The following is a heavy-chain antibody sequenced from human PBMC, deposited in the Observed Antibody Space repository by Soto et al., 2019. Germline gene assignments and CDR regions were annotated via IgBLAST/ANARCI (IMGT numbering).Heavy chain of an antibody. D-gene: IGHD6-19*01. V-gene: IGHV1-69*08. CDR3: ARDSQDAYSSGWYDYYYDMDV. Sequence: QVQLVQSGAEVKKPGSSVKVSCKASGGTFSSYTISWVRQAPGQGLEWMGRIIPILGIANYAQKFQGRVTITADKSTSTAYMELSSLRSEDTAVYYCARDSQDAYSSGWYDYYYDMDVWGKGTTVTVSS. CDR2: IIPILGIA. CDR1: GGTFSSYT. J-gene: IGHJ6*03.